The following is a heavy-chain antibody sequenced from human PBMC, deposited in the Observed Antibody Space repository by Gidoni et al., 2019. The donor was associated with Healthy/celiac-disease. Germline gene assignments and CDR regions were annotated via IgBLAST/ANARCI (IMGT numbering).Heavy chain of an antibody. Sequence: QVQLQESGAGLVKPSETLSLTCTVPSGSISRYYWSWIRQPPGQGLAWIGYSYYSGSTNYNPSLKSRVTISVDTSKNQFSLKLSSVTAADTAVYFCARDDGDAATGRYYYGMDVWGQGTTVTVSS. CDR2: SYYSGST. D-gene: IGHD6-25*01. CDR1: SGSISRYY. V-gene: IGHV4-59*13. J-gene: IGHJ6*02. CDR3: ARDDGDAATGRYYYGMDV.